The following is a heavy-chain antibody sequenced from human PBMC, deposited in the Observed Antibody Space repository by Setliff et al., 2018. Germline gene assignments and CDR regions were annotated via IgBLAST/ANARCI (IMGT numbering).Heavy chain of an antibody. V-gene: IGHV4-39*01. CDR2: ISYSGTT. J-gene: IGHJ4*02. Sequence: PSETLSLTCTVSGGSISSSSHYWGWLRQPPGKGLEWIGSISYSGTTYHNRSLRSRVTISIDTSKNQFSLKLSSVTAADTAVYYCARYRNYFDSSGQTQYYFDYWSQGTLVTVSS. CDR3: ARYRNYFDSSGQTQYYFDY. CDR1: GGSISSSSHY. D-gene: IGHD3-22*01.